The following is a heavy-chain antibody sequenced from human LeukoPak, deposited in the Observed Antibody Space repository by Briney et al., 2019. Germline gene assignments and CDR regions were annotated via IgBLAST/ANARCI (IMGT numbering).Heavy chain of an antibody. CDR3: ARGGYCGGDCYENDAFDI. Sequence: SETLSLTCAVYGGXLSAYYWSWIRQPPGKGLEWIGEINHSGSTNYNPSLKSRVTISLDTSKNQFSLKLSSVTAADTAVYYCARGGYCGGDCYENDAFDIWDQGTMVTVSS. V-gene: IGHV4-34*01. J-gene: IGHJ3*02. CDR1: GGXLSAYY. D-gene: IGHD2-21*02. CDR2: INHSGST.